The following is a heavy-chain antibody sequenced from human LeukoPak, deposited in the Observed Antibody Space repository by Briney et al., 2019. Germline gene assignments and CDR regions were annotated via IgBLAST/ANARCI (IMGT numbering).Heavy chain of an antibody. Sequence: SVTVSFKASGGTFTSSAISWVRQAPGQGLEWMGGIIPIFGTPNYAQNFQGRVTITADESTSTAYMELSSLRSEDTAVYYCASVTTVTTKGHGAFDIWGQGTMVTVSS. CDR2: IIPIFGTP. CDR1: GGTFTSSA. J-gene: IGHJ3*02. D-gene: IGHD4-17*01. V-gene: IGHV1-69*13. CDR3: ASVTTVTTKGHGAFDI.